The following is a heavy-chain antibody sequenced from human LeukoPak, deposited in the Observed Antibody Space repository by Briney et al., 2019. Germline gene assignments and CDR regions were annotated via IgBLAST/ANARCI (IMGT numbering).Heavy chain of an antibody. V-gene: IGHV3-21*01. Sequence: GGSLRLSCAASGFTFSSYSMNWVRQAPGKGLEWVSSISSSSSYIYYADSVKGRFTISRDNAKNSLYLQMNSLGAEDTAVYYCARTGPPSSWLFDYWGQGTLVTVSS. D-gene: IGHD6-13*01. CDR3: ARTGPPSSWLFDY. CDR1: GFTFSSYS. J-gene: IGHJ4*02. CDR2: ISSSSSYI.